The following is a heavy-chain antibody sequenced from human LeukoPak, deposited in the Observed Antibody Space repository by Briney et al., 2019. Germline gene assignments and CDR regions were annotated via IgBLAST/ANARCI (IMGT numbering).Heavy chain of an antibody. J-gene: IGHJ4*02. D-gene: IGHD3-10*01. CDR1: GLSLRTSGVG. CDR3: THRVRGSGSPHY. Sequence: SGPTLVKPTETLTLTCTFSGLSLRTSGVGVGWISQPPGKALEWVALIYWDDDTRYSPALKSRLTITRDTSKNQVVLTMTNMDPVDTATYYCTHRVRGSGSPHYWGQGTLVTVSS. CDR2: IYWDDDT. V-gene: IGHV2-5*02.